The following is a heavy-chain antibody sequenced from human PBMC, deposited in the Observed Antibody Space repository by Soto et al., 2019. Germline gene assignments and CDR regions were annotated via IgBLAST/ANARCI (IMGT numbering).Heavy chain of an antibody. J-gene: IGHJ5*02. CDR3: AKGPYFWSGSEVNWFDP. D-gene: IGHD3-3*01. Sequence: GGSLRLSCAACGFTFSSYAMSWVRQAPGKGLEWVSAISGSGGSTYYADSVKGRFTISRDNSKNTLYLQMNSLRAEDTAVYYCAKGPYFWSGSEVNWFDPWGQGTLVTVSS. V-gene: IGHV3-23*01. CDR2: ISGSGGST. CDR1: GFTFSSYA.